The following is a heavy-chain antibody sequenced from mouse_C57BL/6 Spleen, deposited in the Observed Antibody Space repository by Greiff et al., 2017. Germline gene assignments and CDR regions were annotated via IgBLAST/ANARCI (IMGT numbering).Heavy chain of an antibody. D-gene: IGHD2-12*01. J-gene: IGHJ2*01. CDR2: IHPNSGST. CDR3: ARNSVGLDY. CDR1: GYTFTSYW. Sequence: QVQLQQSGAELVTPGASVKLSCKASGYTFTSYWMYWVKQRPGHGLEWLGMIHPNSGSTNYNEKFTSQATLTVDKSSSTAYMQLSSLTSEDSAVFYCARNSVGLDYWGQGTTLTVSS. V-gene: IGHV1-64*01.